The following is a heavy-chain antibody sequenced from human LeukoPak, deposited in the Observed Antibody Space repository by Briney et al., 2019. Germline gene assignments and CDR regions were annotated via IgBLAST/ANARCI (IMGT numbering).Heavy chain of an antibody. V-gene: IGHV3-30*03. J-gene: IGHJ5*02. D-gene: IGHD1-26*01. CDR1: GFTFSSYG. Sequence: GRSLRLSCAASGFTFSSYGMHWVRQAPGKGLEWVAVISYDGSNKYYADSVKGRFTISRDNSKNTLYLQMNSLRAEDTAVYYCARDYGRSGSYRWFDPWGQGTLVTVSS. CDR3: ARDYGRSGSYRWFDP. CDR2: ISYDGSNK.